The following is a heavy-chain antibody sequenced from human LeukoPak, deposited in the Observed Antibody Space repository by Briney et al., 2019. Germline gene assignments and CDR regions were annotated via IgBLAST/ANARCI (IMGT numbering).Heavy chain of an antibody. CDR2: IYYSGST. CDR3: ARDSSGWYYFDC. D-gene: IGHD6-19*01. CDR1: GGSISSYY. J-gene: IGHJ4*02. V-gene: IGHV4-59*01. Sequence: SETLSLTCTVSGGSISSYYWSWIRQPPGKGLEWIGYIYYSGSTNYNPSLKSRVTISVDTSKNQFSLKLSSVTAADTAVYYCARDSSGWYYFDCWGQGTLVTVSS.